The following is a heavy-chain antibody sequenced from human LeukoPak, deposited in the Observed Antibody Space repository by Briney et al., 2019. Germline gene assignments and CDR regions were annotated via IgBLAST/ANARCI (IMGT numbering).Heavy chain of an antibody. J-gene: IGHJ4*02. D-gene: IGHD3-10*01. CDR3: ARVYGSGEFDY. V-gene: IGHV4-59*01. CDR1: GGSISSYY. Sequence: SETLSLTCTVSGGSISSYYWSWIRQPPGKGLEWIGYIYYSGSTNYNPSLKSRVTISVDTSKNQFSLKLSSVTAAETAVYYCARVYGSGEFDYWGQGTLVTVSS. CDR2: IYYSGST.